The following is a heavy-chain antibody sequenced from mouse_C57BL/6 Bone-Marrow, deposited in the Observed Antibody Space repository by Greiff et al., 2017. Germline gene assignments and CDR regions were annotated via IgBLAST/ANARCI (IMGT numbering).Heavy chain of an antibody. CDR2: IYPRSGNT. D-gene: IGHD2-2*01. Sequence: QVQLQQSGAELARPGASVKLSCKASGYTFTSYGISWVKQRTGQGLEWIGEIYPRSGNTYYNEKFKGKATLTADKSSSTADMELRSLTSEDSAVYYCARRGVTTPLAYWGQGTLVTVSA. J-gene: IGHJ3*01. CDR1: GYTFTSYG. CDR3: ARRGVTTPLAY. V-gene: IGHV1-81*01.